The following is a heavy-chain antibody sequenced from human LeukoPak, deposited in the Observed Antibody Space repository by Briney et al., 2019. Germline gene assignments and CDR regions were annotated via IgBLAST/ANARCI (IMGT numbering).Heavy chain of an antibody. V-gene: IGHV4-4*07. D-gene: IGHD2-15*01. CDR3: ARARGRLLLIDY. J-gene: IGHJ4*02. Sequence: SETLSLTCTVSGGSFNNYYWNWIRQPAGKGLEWIGRIYSSGSTDYNPSLKSRVTMSVDTSKNQFSLNLTSVTAADSAVYYCARARGRLLLIDYWGQGTLVTVSS. CDR1: GGSFNNYY. CDR2: IYSSGST.